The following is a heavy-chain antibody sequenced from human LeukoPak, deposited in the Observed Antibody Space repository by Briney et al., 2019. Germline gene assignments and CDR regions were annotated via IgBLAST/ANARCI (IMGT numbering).Heavy chain of an antibody. CDR3: ARVRSIAARPNYYYYMDV. D-gene: IGHD6-6*01. Sequence: SVKVSCKASGGTFSSYAISWVRQAPGQGLEWMGGIIPIFGTANYAQKFQGRVTITADESTSTAYMELGSLRSEDTAVYYCARVRSIAARPNYYYYMDVWGKGTTVTVSS. V-gene: IGHV1-69*13. J-gene: IGHJ6*03. CDR2: IIPIFGTA. CDR1: GGTFSSYA.